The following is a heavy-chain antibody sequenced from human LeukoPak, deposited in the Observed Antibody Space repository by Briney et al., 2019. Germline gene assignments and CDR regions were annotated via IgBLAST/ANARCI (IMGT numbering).Heavy chain of an antibody. J-gene: IGHJ4*02. CDR3: ARAVYDYIWGSYRFDY. CDR2: IYYSGST. CDR1: GGSISSGGYY. V-gene: IGHV4-31*03. D-gene: IGHD3-16*02. Sequence: SQTLSLTCTVSGGSISSGGYYWSWIRQHPGKGLEWNGFIYYSGSTYYNPSLKSRVTFSVDTSKNQFSLKLSSVNAADTAVYYCARAVYDYIWGSYRFDYWGQGTLVTVSS.